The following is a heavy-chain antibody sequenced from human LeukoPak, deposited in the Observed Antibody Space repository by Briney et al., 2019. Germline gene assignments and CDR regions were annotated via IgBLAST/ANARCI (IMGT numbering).Heavy chain of an antibody. CDR1: GFTFSSYG. J-gene: IGHJ6*02. Sequence: PGGSLRLSCAASGFTFSSYGMHWVRQAPGKGLEWVAVMSFDGSNKHYGDSVKGRFTISRENSKNTLYLQMNSLRAEDTAVYYCATGDPYSSSSDTSAYYYYGMDVWGQGTTVTVSS. V-gene: IGHV3-30*03. CDR2: MSFDGSNK. CDR3: ATGDPYSSSSDTSAYYYYGMDV. D-gene: IGHD6-13*01.